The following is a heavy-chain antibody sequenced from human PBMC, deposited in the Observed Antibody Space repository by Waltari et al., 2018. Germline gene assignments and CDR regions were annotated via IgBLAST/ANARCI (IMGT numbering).Heavy chain of an antibody. V-gene: IGHV3-9*01. CDR3: ARDIGPILFHAFDL. J-gene: IGHJ3*01. Sequence: EVQLVESGGGLVRPGRSLRLSCAASGFNFGAHAMHWVRQAPGKGLEWVSGISWNNEKRAYGDSVKGRFTISRDNAKNSLYLQMNSLRAEDTALYYCARDIGPILFHAFDLWGQGTMISVSS. CDR1: GFNFGAHA. D-gene: IGHD3-3*01. CDR2: ISWNNEKR.